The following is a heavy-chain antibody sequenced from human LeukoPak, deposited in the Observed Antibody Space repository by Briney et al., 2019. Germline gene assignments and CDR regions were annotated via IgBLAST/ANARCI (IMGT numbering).Heavy chain of an antibody. Sequence: PSETLSLTCTVSGGSISSSSYYWGWIRQPPGKGLEWIGSIYYSGSTYYNPSLKSRVTISVDTSKNQFSLKLSSVTAADTAVYYCARDGGKWELPDAFDIWGQGTMVTVSS. J-gene: IGHJ3*02. CDR2: IYYSGST. CDR1: GGSISSSSYY. CDR3: ARDGGKWELPDAFDI. V-gene: IGHV4-39*07. D-gene: IGHD1-26*01.